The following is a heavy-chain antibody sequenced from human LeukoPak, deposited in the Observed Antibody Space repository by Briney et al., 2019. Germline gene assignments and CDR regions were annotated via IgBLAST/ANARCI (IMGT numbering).Heavy chain of an antibody. J-gene: IGHJ6*02. CDR2: IWYDGSNK. V-gene: IGHV3-33*01. CDR3: ARAGGYCSSTSCPYYYYYGMDV. Sequence: GRSLRLSCAASGFTFSSYGMHWVRQAPGKGLEWVAVIWYDGSNKYYADSVKGRFTISRDNSKNTLYLQMNSLRAEDTAVYCCARAGGYCSSTSCPYYYYYGMDVWGQGTTVTVSS. CDR1: GFTFSSYG. D-gene: IGHD2-2*01.